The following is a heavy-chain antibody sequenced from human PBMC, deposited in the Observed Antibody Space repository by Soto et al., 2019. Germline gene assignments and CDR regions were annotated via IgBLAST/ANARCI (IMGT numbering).Heavy chain of an antibody. CDR1: RASISNYY. D-gene: IGHD3-10*01. CDR3: ARVDSGSYYSGIFDY. V-gene: IGHV4-59*12. J-gene: IGHJ4*02. CDR2: IYYSGST. Sequence: PSETLSLTCTVSRASISNYYLSWIRLSPGKGLEWIGFIYYSGSTKYNPSLKSRVAISIDTSKSQFSLKLNSVTAADTAVYYCARVDSGSYYSGIFDYWGQGTLVTVSS.